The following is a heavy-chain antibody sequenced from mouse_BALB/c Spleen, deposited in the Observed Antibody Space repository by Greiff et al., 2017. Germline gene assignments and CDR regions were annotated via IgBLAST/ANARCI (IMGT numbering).Heavy chain of an antibody. CDR2: ISSGGST. CDR3: ARGRNYYGSSCFDY. Sequence: EVMLVESGGGLVKPGGSLKLSCAASGFTFSSYAMSWVRQTPEKRLEWVASISSGGSTYYPDSVKGRFTISRDNARNILYLQMSSLRSEDTAMYYCARGRNYYGSSCFDYWGQGTTLTVSS. D-gene: IGHD1-1*01. CDR1: GFTFSSYA. V-gene: IGHV5-6-5*01. J-gene: IGHJ2*01.